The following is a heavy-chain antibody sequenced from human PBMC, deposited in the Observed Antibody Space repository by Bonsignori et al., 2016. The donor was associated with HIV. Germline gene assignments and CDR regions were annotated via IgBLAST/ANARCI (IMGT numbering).Heavy chain of an antibody. J-gene: IGHJ4*02. CDR1: GFTVSSNY. V-gene: IGHV3-66*01. D-gene: IGHD6-6*01. CDR3: ARSIAALRNFDY. CDR2: LYSGGTT. Sequence: GESLKISCAASGFTVSSNYMSWVRQAPGKGLEWVSVLYSGGTTYYAASVKGRFTISRDNSKNTLYLQMNSLRDEDTAVYYCARSIAALRNFDYWGQGTLVTVSS.